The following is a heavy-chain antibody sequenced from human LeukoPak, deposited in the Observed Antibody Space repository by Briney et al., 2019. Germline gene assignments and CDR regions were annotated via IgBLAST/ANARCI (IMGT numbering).Heavy chain of an antibody. CDR2: ISSSSYI. Sequence: GGSLRLSCAASGFTFSSYSMNWVRQAPGKGLEWVSSISSSSYIYYADSVKGRFTISRDNAKNSLYLQMNSLRAEDTAVYYCARFPYYDILTGYYFDYWGQGTLVTVSS. J-gene: IGHJ4*02. CDR3: ARFPYYDILTGYYFDY. CDR1: GFTFSSYS. D-gene: IGHD3-9*01. V-gene: IGHV3-21*01.